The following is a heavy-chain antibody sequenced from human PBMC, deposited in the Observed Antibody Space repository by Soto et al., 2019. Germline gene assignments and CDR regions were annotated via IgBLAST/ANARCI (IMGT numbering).Heavy chain of an antibody. V-gene: IGHV1-46*01. J-gene: IGHJ6*02. CDR2: INPSGGST. Sequence: RASVKVSCKASGYTFTSYYMHWGRQAPGQGLEWMGIINPSGGSTSYAQKFQGRVTMTRDTSTSTVYMELSSLRSEDTAVYYCARDLAYCGGDCSQTYYYYYGIDVWGQGTTVTVSS. CDR1: GYTFTSYY. CDR3: ARDLAYCGGDCSQTYYYYYGIDV. D-gene: IGHD2-21*02.